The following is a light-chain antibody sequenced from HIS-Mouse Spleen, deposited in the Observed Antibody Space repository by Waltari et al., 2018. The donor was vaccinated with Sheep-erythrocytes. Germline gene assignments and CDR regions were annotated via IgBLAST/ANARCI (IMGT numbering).Light chain of an antibody. CDR3: QQYGSSPPQYT. V-gene: IGKV3-20*01. J-gene: IGKJ2*01. CDR2: GAS. Sequence: EIVLTQSPGTLSLSPGERATLSCRASQSVSSSYLAWYQQKPGQAPRLLIYGASSRATGMPDMFSGSGSVTDFTLTISRLEPEDFAVYYCQQYGSSPPQYTFGQGTKLEIK. CDR1: QSVSSSY.